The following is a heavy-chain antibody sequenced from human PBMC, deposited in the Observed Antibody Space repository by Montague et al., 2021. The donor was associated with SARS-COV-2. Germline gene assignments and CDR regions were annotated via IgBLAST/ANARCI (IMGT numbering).Heavy chain of an antibody. CDR1: GYTFTSYD. CDR3: ARMPRDPPYNAYDFCFDY. V-gene: IGHV1-8*01. Sequence: SVKVSCKASGYTFTSYDINWVRQATGQGLEWMGWMNPNSGNTAYAQKFQGRVTMTRNTSISTAYMELSSLRSEDTAVYYCARMPRDPPYNAYDFCFDYWGQGTLVTVSS. D-gene: IGHD5-12*01. CDR2: MNPNSGNT. J-gene: IGHJ4*02.